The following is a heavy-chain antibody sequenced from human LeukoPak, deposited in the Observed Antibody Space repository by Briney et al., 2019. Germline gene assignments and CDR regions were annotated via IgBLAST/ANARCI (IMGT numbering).Heavy chain of an antibody. Sequence: GGSLRLSCSASGFTFNKYWMSWIRQLPGQGLEWVANVNQDGTQKYYVDSVKGRFTNSRDNARNLLYLQMNSLRAEDAAVYYCVRDVSSGWAFDYWGHGTLVTVSS. D-gene: IGHD6-19*01. CDR3: VRDVSSGWAFDY. V-gene: IGHV3-7*01. CDR2: VNQDGTQK. CDR1: GFTFNKYW. J-gene: IGHJ4*01.